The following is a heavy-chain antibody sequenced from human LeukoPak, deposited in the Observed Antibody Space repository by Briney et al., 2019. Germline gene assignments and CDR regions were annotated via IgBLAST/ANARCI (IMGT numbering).Heavy chain of an antibody. CDR2: FYPGVGT. D-gene: IGHD3-22*01. J-gene: IGHJ6*03. V-gene: IGHV4-4*07. Sequence: SETLSLTCTVTGVPKFSYYWSWIRQTAGKGLEWIGRFYPGVGTDYNPSLKSRVTMSVDTSKNQFALKLSAVTAADTAVYYCARLKFYDSTGYSPGHYMDVWGKGTTVTVSS. CDR3: ARLKFYDSTGYSPGHYMDV. CDR1: GVPKFSYY.